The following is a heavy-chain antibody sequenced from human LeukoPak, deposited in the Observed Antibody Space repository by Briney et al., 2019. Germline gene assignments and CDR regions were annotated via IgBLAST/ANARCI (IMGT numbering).Heavy chain of an antibody. V-gene: IGHV3-48*02. CDR3: ARDRYCSGGNCYSGFDP. CDR2: ISSSGNTL. CDR1: GFSFSNYS. J-gene: IGHJ5*02. D-gene: IGHD2-15*01. Sequence: GGSLRLSYAASGFSFSNYSMNWVRQAPGKGLEWISYISSSGNTLHYADSVKGRFTISRDNAKNSLSLQMNSLRDEDTALYYCARDRYCSGGNCYSGFDPWGQGTLVTVSS.